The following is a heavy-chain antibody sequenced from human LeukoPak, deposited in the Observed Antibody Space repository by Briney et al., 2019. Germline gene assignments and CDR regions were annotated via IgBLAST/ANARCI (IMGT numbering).Heavy chain of an antibody. D-gene: IGHD6-25*01. J-gene: IGHJ5*02. CDR3: ARDANPIAAATYNWFDP. V-gene: IGHV4-31*11. Sequence: SETLSLTCAVSGGSISSDYFWIWIRQHPGKGLEWIGYIHYSGSSYSNPSLKSRVNMSVDTSKNQFSLKLRSVTDADTAVYYCARDANPIAAATYNWFDPWGQGTLVIVSS. CDR1: GGSISSDYF. CDR2: IHYSGSS.